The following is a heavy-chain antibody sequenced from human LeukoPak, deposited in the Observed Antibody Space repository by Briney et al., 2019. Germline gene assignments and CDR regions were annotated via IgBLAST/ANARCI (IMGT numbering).Heavy chain of an antibody. CDR1: GASINNYY. V-gene: IGHV4-59*01. Sequence: SETLSLTGTVSGASINNYYCSWIRQPPGKGLEWNGYIYYYGSTNYNPSPKSRVTISVDTSENQFSLRLTSVTAADTAVYYCVRLRGSSGPIDHWGQETLVTVSS. J-gene: IGHJ4*02. CDR3: VRLRGSSGPIDH. CDR2: IYYYGST. D-gene: IGHD3-22*01.